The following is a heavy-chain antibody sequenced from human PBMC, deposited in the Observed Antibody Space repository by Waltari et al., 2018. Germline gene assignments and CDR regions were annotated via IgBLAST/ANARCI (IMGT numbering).Heavy chain of an antibody. CDR3: AKDMGVLSAFDI. Sequence: RQAPGKGLEWVSVIYSGGSTYYADSVKGRFTISRDNSKNTLYLQMNSLRAEDTAMYYCAKDMGVLSAFDIWGQGTMVTVSS. CDR2: IYSGGST. D-gene: IGHD3-16*02. V-gene: IGHV3-53*05. J-gene: IGHJ3*02.